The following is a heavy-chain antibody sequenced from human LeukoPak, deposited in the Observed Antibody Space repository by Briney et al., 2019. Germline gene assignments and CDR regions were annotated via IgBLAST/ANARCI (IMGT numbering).Heavy chain of an antibody. CDR1: GFTFGDYA. D-gene: IGHD3-3*01. V-gene: IGHV3-23*01. J-gene: IGHJ4*02. Sequence: PGRSLRLSCTASGFTFGDYAMSWFRQAPGKGLEWVSGISATGGKTYDADSVKGRLSISRDNSENTLYLQMNSLRAEDTAIYYCAKTKGDYEYWSGYYKYHFDYWGQGILVTVSS. CDR3: AKTKGDYEYWSGYYKYHFDY. CDR2: ISATGGKT.